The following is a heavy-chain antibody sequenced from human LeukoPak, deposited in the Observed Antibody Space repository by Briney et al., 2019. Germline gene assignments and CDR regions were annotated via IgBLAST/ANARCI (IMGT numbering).Heavy chain of an antibody. Sequence: GGSLRLSCTASGITFSNYAMTWVRQSPGKGLEWVSGLSASGGTTSYADSVKGRFTISRDNSKYMVYLQMNSLRAEDTAVYYCAKSESGYCSGDSCYSGYYYYYMDVWGKGTTVTVSS. J-gene: IGHJ6*03. CDR1: GITFSNYA. V-gene: IGHV3-23*01. D-gene: IGHD2-15*01. CDR3: AKSESGYCSGDSCYSGYYYYYMDV. CDR2: LSASGGTT.